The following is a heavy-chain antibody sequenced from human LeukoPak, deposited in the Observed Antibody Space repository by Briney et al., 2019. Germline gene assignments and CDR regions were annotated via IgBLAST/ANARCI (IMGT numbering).Heavy chain of an antibody. D-gene: IGHD6-13*01. CDR2: IYYSGST. CDR1: GGSISSSTDY. V-gene: IGHV4-39*01. Sequence: SETLSLTCTVSGGSISSSTDYWGWIRQPPGKGLEWIGSIYYSGSTYYNLSLKSRVTISVDTSKNQFSLKLSSVTAADTAVYYCASDEVTGPRIAAAGTRWFDTWGQGTLVTVSS. J-gene: IGHJ5*02. CDR3: ASDEVTGPRIAAAGTRWFDT.